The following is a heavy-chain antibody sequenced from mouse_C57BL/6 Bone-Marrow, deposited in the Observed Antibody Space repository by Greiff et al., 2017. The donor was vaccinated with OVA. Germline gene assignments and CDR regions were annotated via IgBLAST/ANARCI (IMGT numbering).Heavy chain of an antibody. V-gene: IGHV1-64*01. CDR2: IHPNSGST. D-gene: IGHD2-5*01. Sequence: QVQLQQPGAELVKPGASVKLSCKASGYTFTSYWMHWVKQRPGQGLEWIGMIHPNSGSTNYNEKFKSKATLTVDKSSSPALMQLSSLTSEDSAVYDCARRNSNYLYGYCDVWGTGTTVTVSS. J-gene: IGHJ1*03. CDR3: ARRNSNYLYGYCDV. CDR1: GYTFTSYW.